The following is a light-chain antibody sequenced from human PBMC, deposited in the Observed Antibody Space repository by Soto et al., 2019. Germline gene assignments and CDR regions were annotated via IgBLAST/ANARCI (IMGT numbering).Light chain of an antibody. CDR2: EVN. J-gene: IGLJ1*01. Sequence: QSALTQPPSVSGSPGQSVTISCSGSSSDVGSRKSVSWYKQAPGSSPKLIIFEVNTRPSGVPDRFSESKSGNTAPLTISGLQPEDEADYYCSSYISSITSHVFGSGTKLTVL. V-gene: IGLV2-18*02. CDR3: SSYISSITSHV. CDR1: SSDVGSRKS.